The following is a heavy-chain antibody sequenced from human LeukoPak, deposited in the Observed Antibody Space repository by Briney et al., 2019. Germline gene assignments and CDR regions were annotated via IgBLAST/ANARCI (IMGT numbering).Heavy chain of an antibody. D-gene: IGHD5-18*01. CDR1: GFTVSRNY. CDR2: IYSDGST. V-gene: IGHV3-53*01. CDR3: ARVGYSYGHWYFDL. J-gene: IGHJ2*01. Sequence: GGSLRLSCVASGFTVSRNYMSWVRQAPGKGLEWVSVIYSDGSTYYADSVKGRFTISRDSSKNTLYLQMDSLRAGDTAVYYCARVGYSYGHWYFDLWGRGTLVTVSS.